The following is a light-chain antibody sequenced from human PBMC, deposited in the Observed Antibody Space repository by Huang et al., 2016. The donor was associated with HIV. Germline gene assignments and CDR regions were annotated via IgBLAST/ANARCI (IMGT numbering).Light chain of an antibody. V-gene: IGKV3-11*01. J-gene: IGKJ2*01. CDR1: QSVGGY. Sequence: EIVLTQSPATLSLSPGERATLSCRASQSVGGYLAWYQQKPGQAPRLLIVDTSTRATGIPARFSGSGSETDFTLTLSSLEPEDFAVYYCQQPGSFGQGTKVDIK. CDR3: QQPGS. CDR2: DTS.